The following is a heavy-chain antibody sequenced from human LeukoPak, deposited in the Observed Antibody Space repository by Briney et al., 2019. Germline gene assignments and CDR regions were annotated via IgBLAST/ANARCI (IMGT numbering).Heavy chain of an antibody. CDR3: ARLLGESTIYYL. V-gene: IGHV3-7*01. J-gene: IGHJ5*02. D-gene: IGHD5/OR15-5a*01. CDR2: INQEGSVI. CDR1: GFIFNGYW. Sequence: GGSLRLSCAASGFIFNGYWMSWVRQAPRKGLDWVASINQEGSVIHYVDSVKGRFIISRDNSKNSLSLRVNSLRAEDTAMYYCARLLGESTIYYLWGQGTLVTVSS.